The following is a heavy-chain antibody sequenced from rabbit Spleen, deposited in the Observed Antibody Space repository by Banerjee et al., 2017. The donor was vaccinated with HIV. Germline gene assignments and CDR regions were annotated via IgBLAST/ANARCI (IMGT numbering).Heavy chain of an antibody. V-gene: IGHV1S45*01. CDR2: IAGSSSGFT. CDR3: ARDTGTSFSSYGMDL. D-gene: IGHD7-1*01. CDR1: GVSLNDKDV. J-gene: IGHJ6*01. Sequence: EQLEESGGGLVKPEESLTLTCKASGVSLNDKDVMCWVRQAPGKGLEWIACIAGSSSGFTYSATWAKGRFTISKASSTTVTLQMTTLTAVDTATYFCARDTGTSFSSYGMDLWGPGTLVTVS.